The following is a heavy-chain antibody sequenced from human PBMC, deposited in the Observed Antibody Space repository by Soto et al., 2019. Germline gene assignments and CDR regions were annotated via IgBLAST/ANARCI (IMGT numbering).Heavy chain of an antibody. D-gene: IGHD2-2*01. CDR3: ARGSYCSSTSCYLPWLRQYNWFDP. CDR2: INHSGST. V-gene: IGHV4-34*01. CDR1: GGSFSGYY. Sequence: QVQLQQWGAGLLKPSETLSLTCAVYGGSFSGYYWSWIRQPPGKGLEWIGEINHSGSTNYNPSLKSRVTRAVDTSKNQFSLKLSSVTAADTAVYYCARGSYCSSTSCYLPWLRQYNWFDPWGQGTLVTVSS. J-gene: IGHJ5*02.